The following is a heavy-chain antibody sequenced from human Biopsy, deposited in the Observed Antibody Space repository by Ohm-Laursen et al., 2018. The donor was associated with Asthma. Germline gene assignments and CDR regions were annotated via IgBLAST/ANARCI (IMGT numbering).Heavy chain of an antibody. CDR3: ARAAITGIRGWFDP. J-gene: IGHJ5*02. CDR2: IDQSGYT. D-gene: IGHD1-20*01. V-gene: IGHV4-34*01. CDR1: GGYLTGHY. Sequence: SDTLSFTCPVYGGYLTGHYWNWIRQPPGKGLEWIGEIDQSGYTNYNPSLKSRVTISADTSKNQFHLNLSSVTAADTAVYFCARAAITGIRGWFDPWGQGTQVTVSS.